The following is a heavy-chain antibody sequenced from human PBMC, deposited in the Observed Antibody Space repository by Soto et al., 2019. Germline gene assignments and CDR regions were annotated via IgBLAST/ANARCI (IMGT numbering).Heavy chain of an antibody. Sequence: QVQLVQSGAEVKKPGSSVKVSCKASGGTFSSYAISWVRQAPGQGLEWMGGIIPIFGTANYAQKFQGRVTITADESTSTAYMELSNLRTEDTAVYYCARGYCSSTSCYHLDYYYYGMDVWGQGTTVTVSS. D-gene: IGHD2-2*01. CDR2: IIPIFGTA. CDR3: ARGYCSSTSCYHLDYYYYGMDV. CDR1: GGTFSSYA. J-gene: IGHJ6*02. V-gene: IGHV1-69*01.